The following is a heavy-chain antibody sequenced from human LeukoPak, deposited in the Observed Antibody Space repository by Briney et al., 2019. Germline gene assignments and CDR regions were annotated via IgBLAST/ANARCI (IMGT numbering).Heavy chain of an antibody. CDR1: GFTFSSPW. J-gene: IGHJ4*02. Sequence: GGSLRLSCAASGFTFSSPWMSWVRQAPGKGPEWVANIKEDGSEKYYVDSVKGRFTISRDNAKNSLSLQMSSLRAEDTAVYYCAKDRLRFSYWGQGTLVTVSS. CDR2: IKEDGSEK. D-gene: IGHD3-16*01. CDR3: AKDRLRFSY. V-gene: IGHV3-7*03.